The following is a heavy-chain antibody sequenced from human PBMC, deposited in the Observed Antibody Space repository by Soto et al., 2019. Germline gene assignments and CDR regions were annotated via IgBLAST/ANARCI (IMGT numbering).Heavy chain of an antibody. CDR3: ARVFKCSSTSCYIHFDY. D-gene: IGHD2-2*02. Sequence: QVQLVQSGAEVKKPGASVKVSCKASGYTFTSYDINWVRQATGQGLEWMGWMNPNSGNTGYAQKFQGRVTMTRNTSLSTAYMELSSLRSEDTAVYYCARVFKCSSTSCYIHFDYWGQGTLVTVSS. CDR2: MNPNSGNT. J-gene: IGHJ4*02. CDR1: GYTFTSYD. V-gene: IGHV1-8*01.